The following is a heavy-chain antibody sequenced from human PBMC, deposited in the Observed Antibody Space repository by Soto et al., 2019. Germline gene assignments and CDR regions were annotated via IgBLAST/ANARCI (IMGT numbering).Heavy chain of an antibody. CDR1: GGSISSGGYY. D-gene: IGHD2-2*01. J-gene: IGHJ4*02. V-gene: IGHV4-31*03. CDR2: IYYSGST. Sequence: SETLSLTCTVSGGSISSGGYYWSWIRQHPGKGLEWIGYIYYSGSTYYNPSLKSRVTISVDTSKNQFSLKLSSVTAADTAVYYCAGGYCSSTSCLYYFDYWGQGTLVTVSS. CDR3: AGGYCSSTSCLYYFDY.